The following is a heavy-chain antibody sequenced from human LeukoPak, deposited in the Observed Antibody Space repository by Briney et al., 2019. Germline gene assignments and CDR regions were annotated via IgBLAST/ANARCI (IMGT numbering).Heavy chain of an antibody. CDR1: GGSISSSSYY. D-gene: IGHD2-21*02. CDR3: ARDLGGVVGTY. J-gene: IGHJ4*02. CDR2: IYYSGST. V-gene: IGHV4-39*07. Sequence: SETLSLTCTVSGGSISSSSYYWGWIRQPPGKGLEWIGSIYYSGSTYYNPSLKSRVTISVDTSKNQFSLKLSSVTAADTAVYYCARDLGGVVGTYWGQGTLVTVSS.